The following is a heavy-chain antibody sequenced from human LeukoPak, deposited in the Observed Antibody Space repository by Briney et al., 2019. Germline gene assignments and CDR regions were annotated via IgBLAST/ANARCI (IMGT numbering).Heavy chain of an antibody. CDR2: IKEDGSEM. D-gene: IGHD6-13*01. V-gene: IGHV3-7*01. CDR3: ARDPVITAAGYFDY. J-gene: IGHJ4*02. Sequence: PGGSLRLSCAASGFTFSSYWMTWVRQAPGKALEWVANIKEDGSEMYYVDSVSGRFTISRDNAKNSLFLHMNSLRAEDTAIYYCARDPVITAAGYFDYWGQGALVTVSS. CDR1: GFTFSSYW.